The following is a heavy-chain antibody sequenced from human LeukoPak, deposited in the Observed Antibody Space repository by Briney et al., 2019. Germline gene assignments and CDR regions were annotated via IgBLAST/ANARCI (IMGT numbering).Heavy chain of an antibody. CDR1: GFTFRTSA. D-gene: IGHD3-10*01. Sequence: GGSLRLSCAASGFTFRTSAMSWVRKAPAKGLHWVSSINGGDYSTYYADSLKGRLTISRDSSKNILYLQMNSLRTDDTAMYYCATANPTPRGINFDSWGQGTLVTVSS. J-gene: IGHJ4*02. CDR3: ATANPTPRGINFDS. CDR2: INGGDYST. V-gene: IGHV3-23*01.